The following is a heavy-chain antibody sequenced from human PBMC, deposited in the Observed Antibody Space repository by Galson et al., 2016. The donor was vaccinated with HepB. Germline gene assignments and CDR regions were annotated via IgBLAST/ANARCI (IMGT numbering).Heavy chain of an antibody. CDR3: AKMKYNGSGSLSTFDI. J-gene: IGHJ3*02. CDR2: TRGSADST. Sequence: SLRLSCAASGFTFSSYAMSWVRQAPGKGLEWVSITRGSADSTYYADSVKGRFSIYRDKSRNTLYVHMNSLRAEDTAIYYCAKMKYNGSGSLSTFDIWGPGTMVTVSS. CDR1: GFTFSSYA. D-gene: IGHD3-10*01. V-gene: IGHV3-23*01.